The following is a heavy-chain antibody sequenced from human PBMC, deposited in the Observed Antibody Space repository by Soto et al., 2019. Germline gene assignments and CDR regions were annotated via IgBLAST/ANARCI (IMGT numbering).Heavy chain of an antibody. D-gene: IGHD3-10*01. J-gene: IGHJ3*02. V-gene: IGHV4-59*08. CDR3: ARRWGGTFDI. Sequence: SETLSLTCTVSGGSISGYYWSWIRQPPGKGLEWIGYIYYSGSTNYNPSLKSRVTISVDTSKNQFSLRLNSVTAADTAVYYCARRWGGTFDIWGQGTTVTVSS. CDR2: IYYSGST. CDR1: GGSISGYY.